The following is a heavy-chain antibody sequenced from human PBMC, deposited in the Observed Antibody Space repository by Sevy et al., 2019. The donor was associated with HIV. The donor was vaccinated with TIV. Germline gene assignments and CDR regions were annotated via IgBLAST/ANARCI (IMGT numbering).Heavy chain of an antibody. D-gene: IGHD3-10*01. CDR1: GFSVRDNS. J-gene: IGHJ4*02. Sequence: GGSLRLSCAASGFSVRDNSMSWVRQAPGQGLEWVSVISAGISTYYAESVQGRFTISRDISGNMVYLQMNSLRPEDTAHYYCTRDHRDHGSGSFYFASWGQGTLVTVSS. V-gene: IGHV3-53*01. CDR3: TRDHRDHGSGSFYFAS. CDR2: ISAGIST.